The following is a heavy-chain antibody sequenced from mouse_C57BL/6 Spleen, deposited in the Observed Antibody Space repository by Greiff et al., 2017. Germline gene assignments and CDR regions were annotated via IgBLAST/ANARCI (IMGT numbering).Heavy chain of an antibody. V-gene: IGHV1-54*01. Sequence: VQLQQSGAELVRPGTSVKVSCKASGYAFTTYLIEWVKQRPGQGLEWIGVINPGSGGTNYNEKFKGKATLTADKSSSTAYMQLSSLTSEDSAVYFCARGVITTVVATDYAMDYWGQGTSVTVSS. D-gene: IGHD1-1*01. CDR1: GYAFTTYL. CDR3: ARGVITTVVATDYAMDY. CDR2: INPGSGGT. J-gene: IGHJ4*01.